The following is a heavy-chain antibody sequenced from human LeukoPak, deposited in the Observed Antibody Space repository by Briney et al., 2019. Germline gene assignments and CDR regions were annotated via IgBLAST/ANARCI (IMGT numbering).Heavy chain of an antibody. Sequence: PSETLSLTCAVSGYSISSGYYWGWIRQPPGKGLEWIGSIYHSGSTYYNPSLKSRVTISVATSKNQFSLKLSSVTAADTAVYYCARHVNWGFDYWGQGTLVTVSS. V-gene: IGHV4-38-2*01. CDR2: IYHSGST. J-gene: IGHJ4*02. CDR3: ARHVNWGFDY. CDR1: GYSISSGYY. D-gene: IGHD7-27*01.